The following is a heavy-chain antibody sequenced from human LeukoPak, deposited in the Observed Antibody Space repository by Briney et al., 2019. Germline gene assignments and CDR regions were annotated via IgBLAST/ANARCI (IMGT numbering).Heavy chain of an antibody. CDR2: MNPNSGNT. Sequence: GASVKVSCKASGYTFTSYDINWVRQATGQGLEWMGWMNPNSGNTGYAQKFQGRVTMTRNTSISTAYMELSSLRSEDTAVYYCARGSTMTTGLAFDIWGQGTMVTVSS. CDR1: GYTFTSYD. V-gene: IGHV1-8*01. J-gene: IGHJ3*02. CDR3: ARGSTMTTGLAFDI. D-gene: IGHD1-14*01.